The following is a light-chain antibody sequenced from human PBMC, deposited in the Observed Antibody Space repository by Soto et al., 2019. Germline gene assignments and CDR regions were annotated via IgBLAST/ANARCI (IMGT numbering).Light chain of an antibody. V-gene: IGKV3-20*01. CDR3: QQYGSSPLT. CDR1: QSVSSSF. J-gene: IGKJ4*01. Sequence: EIVLTQSPGTLSLSPGVRANLSCRASQSVSSSFLAWYQQKPGQAPRLLIYGASSRATGIPDRFSGSGSGTDFTLTISRLEPEDVAVYYCQQYGSSPLTFGGGTKVEIK. CDR2: GAS.